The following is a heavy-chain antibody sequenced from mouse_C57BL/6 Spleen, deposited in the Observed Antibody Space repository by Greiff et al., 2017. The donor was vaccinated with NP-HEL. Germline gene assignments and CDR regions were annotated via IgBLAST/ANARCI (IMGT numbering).Heavy chain of an antibody. V-gene: IGHV3-6*01. CDR2: ISYDGSN. CDR3: ARGGRFDY. J-gene: IGHJ2*01. D-gene: IGHD1-1*02. Sequence: DVQLQESGPGLVKPSPSLSLTCSVTGYSITSGYYWNWIRQFPGNKLEWMGYISYDGSNNYNPSLKNRISITRDTPKNQFFLKLNSVTTEDTATYYCARGGRFDYWGQGTTLTVSS. CDR1: GYSITSGYY.